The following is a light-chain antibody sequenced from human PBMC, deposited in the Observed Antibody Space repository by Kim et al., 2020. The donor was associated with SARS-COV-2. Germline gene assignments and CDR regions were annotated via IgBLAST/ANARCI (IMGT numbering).Light chain of an antibody. CDR1: ETVSGTY. CDR2: GAS. CDR3: QHYDSSLYT. J-gene: IGKJ2*01. V-gene: IGKV3-20*01. Sequence: LSQGERATFSCRVGETVSGTYLAWYQQKPGQAPRLLIYGASTRATGIPDRFSGGGSGTDFTLTISRLEPEDFALYYCQHYDSSLYTFGQGTKLEI.